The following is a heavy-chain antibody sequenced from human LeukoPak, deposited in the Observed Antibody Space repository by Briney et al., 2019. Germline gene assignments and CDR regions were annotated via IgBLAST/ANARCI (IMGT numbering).Heavy chain of an antibody. CDR2: IYHSGST. Sequence: PSETLSLTCTVSGYSISSGYYWDWIRQPPGKGLEWIGSIYHSGSTSYNPSLKSRVTISVDTSKNQFSLKLSSVTAADTAVYYCARRRINYYGSGSYYFDYWGQGTLVTVSS. CDR3: ARRRINYYGSGSYYFDY. V-gene: IGHV4-38-2*02. CDR1: GYSISSGYY. J-gene: IGHJ4*02. D-gene: IGHD3-10*01.